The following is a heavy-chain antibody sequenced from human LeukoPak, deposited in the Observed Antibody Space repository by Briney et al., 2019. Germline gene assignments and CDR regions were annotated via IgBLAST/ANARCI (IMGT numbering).Heavy chain of an antibody. D-gene: IGHD6-19*01. J-gene: IGHJ4*02. CDR2: IRYDGSNK. Sequence: GGSLRLSCAASGFTFSSYGMHWVRQAPGKGLEWVAFIRYDGSNKYYADSVKGRFTISRDNAKSSLYLQMNSLRAEDTAVYYCARDFGARGWFDYWGQGTLVTVSS. CDR3: ARDFGARGWFDY. V-gene: IGHV3-30*02. CDR1: GFTFSSYG.